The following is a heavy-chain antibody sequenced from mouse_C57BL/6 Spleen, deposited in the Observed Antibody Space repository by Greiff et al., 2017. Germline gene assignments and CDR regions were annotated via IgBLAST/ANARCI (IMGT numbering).Heavy chain of an antibody. CDR1: GYTFTSYW. D-gene: IGHD4-1*01. Sequence: QVQLQQPGAELVMPGASVKLSCKASGYTFTSYWMHWVKQRPGQGLEWIGEIDPSDSYTNYNQKFKGKSTLTVDKSSSTAYMPLSSLTSEDSAVYYCARGGLTGKGYWGQGTTLTVSS. CDR2: IDPSDSYT. V-gene: IGHV1-69*01. CDR3: ARGGLTGKGY. J-gene: IGHJ2*01.